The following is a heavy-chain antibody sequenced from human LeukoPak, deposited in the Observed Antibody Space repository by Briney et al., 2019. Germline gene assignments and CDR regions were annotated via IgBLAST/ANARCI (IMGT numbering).Heavy chain of an antibody. CDR2: ISSGSSDT. CDR1: GFTFTDYY. Sequence: PGGSLRLFCAASGFTFTDYYMSWIRQAPGKGLEWLSYISSGSSDTNYADSVKGRFTISRDNAKKSLYLQMNSLRAEDTAVYYCVRTAGRDGGIWGQGTLVTVSS. V-gene: IGHV3-11*06. CDR3: VRTAGRDGGI. J-gene: IGHJ4*02. D-gene: IGHD1-26*01.